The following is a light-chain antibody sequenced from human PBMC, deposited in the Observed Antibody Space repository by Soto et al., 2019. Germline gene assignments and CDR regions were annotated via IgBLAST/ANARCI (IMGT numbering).Light chain of an antibody. J-gene: IGKJ5*01. Sequence: DIPMTQTPSTLSPSVGARVTITCRASQNITSSWAWYQQKPGKAPKILLYGGSTVESGVPSRFSGSGSGTHFSHTATNLQPGDFATDECLHYNSSSATFGQGTRLE. CDR2: GGS. CDR1: QNITSS. CDR3: LHYNSSSAT. V-gene: IGKV1-5*01.